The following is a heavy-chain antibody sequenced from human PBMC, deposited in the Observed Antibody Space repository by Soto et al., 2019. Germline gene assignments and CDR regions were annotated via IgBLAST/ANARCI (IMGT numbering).Heavy chain of an antibody. CDR3: ARGGSSSWDYYYYXMDG. CDR2: IYYSGST. D-gene: IGHD6-13*01. J-gene: IGHJ6*02. V-gene: IGHV4-59*01. CDR1: GGSISSYY. Sequence: PSETLSLTCTVSGGSISSYYWSWIRQPPGKGLEWIGYIYYSGSTNYNPSLKSRVTISVDTSKNQFSLKLSSVTAADTAVYYCARGGSSSWDYYYYXMDGWGQGTTVTVSS.